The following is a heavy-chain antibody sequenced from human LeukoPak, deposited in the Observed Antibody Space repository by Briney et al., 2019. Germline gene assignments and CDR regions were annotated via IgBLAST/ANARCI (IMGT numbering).Heavy chain of an antibody. Sequence: PSQTLSLTCTVSGGSISTCYWSWLRQPPGMGLEWIGYIYYTGSTNYNPSLKSRVTISLDTSKNQFSLRLSSVTAADTAVYYCARFRGSSTWSYYFDFWGQGTLVTVSS. J-gene: IGHJ4*02. CDR2: IYYTGST. CDR3: ARFRGSSTWSYYFDF. V-gene: IGHV4-59*01. D-gene: IGHD6-13*01. CDR1: GGSISTCY.